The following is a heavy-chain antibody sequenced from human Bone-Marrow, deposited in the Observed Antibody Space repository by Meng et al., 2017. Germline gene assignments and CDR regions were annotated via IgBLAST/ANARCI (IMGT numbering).Heavy chain of an antibody. Sequence: DWCTGMAIRPQSLSLLCIVSGGPISNCGSYRRCLRLPPGNGLEWFGYIYYGGSTYYTPSLKSLVTISVDTSKNQFSLKLSSVTAAATAVYYCAREASPEYYFDYWGQGTLVTVSS. CDR1: GGPISNCGSY. J-gene: IGHJ4*02. D-gene: IGHD1-14*01. CDR2: IYYGGST. CDR3: AREASPEYYFDY. V-gene: IGHV4-31*01.